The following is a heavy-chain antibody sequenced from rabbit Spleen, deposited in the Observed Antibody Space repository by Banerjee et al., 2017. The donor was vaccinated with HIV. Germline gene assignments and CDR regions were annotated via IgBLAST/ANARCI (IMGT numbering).Heavy chain of an antibody. J-gene: IGHJ6*01. Sequence: QEQLEESGGDLVKPEGSLTLTCTASGFSFSSSYNMCWVRQAPGKGLEWIACIYDGDGSTYYASWAKGRFTISKTSSTTVTLQMTSLTVADTATYFCARDTGSSFSSYGMDLWGQGTLVTVS. D-gene: IGHD8-1*01. CDR3: ARDTGSSFSSYGMDL. CDR1: GFSFSSSYN. CDR2: IYDGDGST. V-gene: IGHV1S45*01.